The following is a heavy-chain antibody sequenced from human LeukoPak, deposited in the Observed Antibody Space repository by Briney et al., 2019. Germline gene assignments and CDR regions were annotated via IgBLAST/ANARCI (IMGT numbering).Heavy chain of an antibody. Sequence: GGSLRLSCAASGFTFSSYWMSWVRQAPGKGLEWVANIKQDGSEKYYVDSVKGRFTISRDNAKNSLYLQMNSLRAGDTAVYYCARDRGQSMNNWFDPWGQGTLVTVSS. J-gene: IGHJ5*02. D-gene: IGHD6-6*01. CDR3: ARDRGQSMNNWFDP. V-gene: IGHV3-7*01. CDR2: IKQDGSEK. CDR1: GFTFSSYW.